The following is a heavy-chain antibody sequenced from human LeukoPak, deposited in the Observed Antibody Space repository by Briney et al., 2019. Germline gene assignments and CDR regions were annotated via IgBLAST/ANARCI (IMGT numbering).Heavy chain of an antibody. D-gene: IGHD5/OR15-5a*01. CDR2: IYYSGST. Sequence: SETLSLTCTVSGGSVRGYYWAWIRQAPGKGLEFVAYIYYSGSTNYNPSLKSRVSTSLDTSTNQFSLSLTSVTATDTATYYCARLVQKASGLYDYYYFMAVWGSGTPVTVSS. V-gene: IGHV4-59*08. J-gene: IGHJ6*04. CDR3: ARLVQKASGLYDYYYFMAV. CDR1: GGSVRGYY.